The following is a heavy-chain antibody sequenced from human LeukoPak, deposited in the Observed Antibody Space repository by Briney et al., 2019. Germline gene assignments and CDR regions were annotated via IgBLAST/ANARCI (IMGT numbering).Heavy chain of an antibody. CDR3: ARDLEFGLVYFDY. CDR1: GYTFTSYY. CDR2: INPSGGST. V-gene: IGHV1-46*01. J-gene: IGHJ4*02. D-gene: IGHD3-3*01. Sequence: ASVKVSCKASGYTFTSYYIHWVRQAPGQGLEWMGIINPSGGSTSYAQKFQGRVTMTRDTSRSTVYMELSSLRSEDTAVYYCARDLEFGLVYFDYWGQGTLVTVSS.